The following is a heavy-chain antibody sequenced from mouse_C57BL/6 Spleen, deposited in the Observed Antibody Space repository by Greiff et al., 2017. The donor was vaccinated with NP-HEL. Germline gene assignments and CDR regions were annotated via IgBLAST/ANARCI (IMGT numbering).Heavy chain of an antibody. CDR3: ARYPLFDY. Sequence: QVHVKQPGAELVKPGASVKLSCKASGYTFTSYWMQWVKQRPGQGLEWIGEIDPSDSYTNYNQKFKGKATLTVDTSSSTAYMQLSSLTSEDSAVYYCARYPLFDYWGQGTTLTVSS. CDR2: IDPSDSYT. CDR1: GYTFTSYW. V-gene: IGHV1-50*01. J-gene: IGHJ2*01.